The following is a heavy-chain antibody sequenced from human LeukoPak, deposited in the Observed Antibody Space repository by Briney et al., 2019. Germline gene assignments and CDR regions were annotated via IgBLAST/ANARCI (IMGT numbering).Heavy chain of an antibody. J-gene: IGHJ4*02. CDR2: ISSSSSTI. D-gene: IGHD1-26*01. V-gene: IGHV3-48*04. Sequence: PGGSLRLSCAASGFTFSSYSMNWVRQAPGKGLEWVSYISSSSSTIYYADSVKGRFTISRDNAKNSLYPQMNSLRAEDTAVYYCARGPGATLGRFDYWGQGTLVTVSS. CDR1: GFTFSSYS. CDR3: ARGPGATLGRFDY.